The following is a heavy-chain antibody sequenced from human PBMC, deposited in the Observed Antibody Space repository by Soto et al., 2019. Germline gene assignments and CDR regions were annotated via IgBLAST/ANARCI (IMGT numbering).Heavy chain of an antibody. CDR2: IYYSGST. Sequence: SETLSLTCTVSGGSISSGGYYWSWIRQHPGKGLEWIGYIYYSGSTYYNPSLKSRVTISVDTSKNQFSLKLSSVTAADTAVYYCARGVVYYYDSSGYYRANDAFDIWGQGTMVTVSS. D-gene: IGHD3-22*01. CDR3: ARGVVYYYDSSGYYRANDAFDI. V-gene: IGHV4-31*03. CDR1: GGSISSGGYY. J-gene: IGHJ3*02.